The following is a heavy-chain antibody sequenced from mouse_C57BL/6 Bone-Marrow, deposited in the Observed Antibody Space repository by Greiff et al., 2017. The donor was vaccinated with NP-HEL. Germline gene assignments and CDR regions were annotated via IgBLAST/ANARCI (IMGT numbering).Heavy chain of an antibody. V-gene: IGHV5-4*01. J-gene: IGHJ4*01. CDR2: ISDGGSYT. Sequence: EVQLVESGGGLVKPGGSLKLSCAASGFTFSSYAMSRVRQTPEKRLEWVATISDGGSYTYYPDNVKGRFTISRDNAKNNLYLQMSHLKSEDTAMYYCARADSSGYVYYAMDYWGQGTSVTVSS. CDR3: ARADSSGYVYYAMDY. D-gene: IGHD3-2*02. CDR1: GFTFSSYA.